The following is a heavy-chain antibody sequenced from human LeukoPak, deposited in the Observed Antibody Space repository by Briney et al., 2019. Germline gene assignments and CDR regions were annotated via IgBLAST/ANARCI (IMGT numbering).Heavy chain of an antibody. D-gene: IGHD2-2*03. J-gene: IGHJ6*02. CDR3: TKDMDPGGINV. CDR2: FSLDSDNV. Sequence: GGSLRLSCGASGFTFHEKYAMHWVRQAPGKGLEWVSGFSLDSDNVGYADSVRGRFTVSRDRAKNSLYLQMNYLRPEDTALYFCTKDMDPGGINVWGQGTTVIVSS. V-gene: IGHV3-9*01. CDR1: GFTFHEKYA.